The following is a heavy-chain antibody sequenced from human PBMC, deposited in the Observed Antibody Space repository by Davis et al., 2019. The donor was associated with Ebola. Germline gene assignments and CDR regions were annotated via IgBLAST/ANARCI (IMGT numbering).Heavy chain of an antibody. V-gene: IGHV5-51*01. Sequence: GESLKISCQTSGFTFSSHWIGWVRQMPGKGLEWMGIIYTGYSDTRYSPSFRGQVTISADKSTRTAYLQWGSLKASDTAMYYCASLRRTITGMDDGFDLWGQGTMVTVSS. CDR1: GFTFSSHW. CDR2: IYTGYSDT. CDR3: ASLRRTITGMDDGFDL. D-gene: IGHD1-20*01. J-gene: IGHJ3*01.